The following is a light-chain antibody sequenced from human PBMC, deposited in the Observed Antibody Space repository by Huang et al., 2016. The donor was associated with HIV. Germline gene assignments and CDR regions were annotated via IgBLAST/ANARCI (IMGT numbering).Light chain of an antibody. CDR2: AAS. V-gene: IGKV1-39*01. Sequence: DIQMTQSPSSLSASVGDRVTITCRASQSIRSYLNWYQQKPGKAPKLLIYAASSLQSGVPSRFSGSGSGTDFTLTISSLQPEDFATYYCQQSYRTRTFGQGTKVEIK. CDR3: QQSYRTRT. CDR1: QSIRSY. J-gene: IGKJ1*01.